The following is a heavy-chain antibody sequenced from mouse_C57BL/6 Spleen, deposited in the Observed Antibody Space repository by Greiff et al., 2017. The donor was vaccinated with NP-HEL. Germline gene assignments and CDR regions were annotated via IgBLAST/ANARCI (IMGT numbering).Heavy chain of an antibody. CDR2: ISSGGDYI. Sequence: EVKVVESGEGLVKPGGSLKLSCAASGFTFSSYAMSWVRQTPEKKLEWVAYISSGGDYIYYADTVKGRFTISRDNARNTLYLQMSSLKSEDTAMYYCTRDGIYDGYYPAYWGQGTLVTVSA. J-gene: IGHJ3*01. D-gene: IGHD2-3*01. V-gene: IGHV5-9-1*02. CDR1: GFTFSSYA. CDR3: TRDGIYDGYYPAY.